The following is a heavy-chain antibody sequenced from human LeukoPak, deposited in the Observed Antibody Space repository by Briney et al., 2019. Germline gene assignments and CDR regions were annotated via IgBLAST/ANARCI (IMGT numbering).Heavy chain of an antibody. Sequence: GGSLRLSCAASGFTFSSYAMSWVRQAPGKGLEWVSAISGSGGSTYYADSVKGRFTISRDNSMNMLYLQMKSLRAEDTAVYYCAKCLRSTLCRNLDSWGQGTLVTVSS. CDR1: GFTFSSYA. CDR2: ISGSGGST. J-gene: IGHJ4*02. D-gene: IGHD2-2*01. CDR3: AKCLRSTLCRNLDS. V-gene: IGHV3-23*01.